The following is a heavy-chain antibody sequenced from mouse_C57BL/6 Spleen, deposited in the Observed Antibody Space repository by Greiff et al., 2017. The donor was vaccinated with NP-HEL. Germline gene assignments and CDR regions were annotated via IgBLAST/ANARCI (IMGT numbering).Heavy chain of an antibody. CDR3: AREGYSNSYYFDY. D-gene: IGHD2-5*01. J-gene: IGHJ2*01. V-gene: IGHV1-81*01. CDR1: GYTFTSYG. Sequence: VQLQQSGAELARPGASVKLSCKASGYTFTSYGISWVKQRTGQGLEWIGEFYPRSGNTYYNEKFKGKATLTADKSSSTAYMELRSLTSEDSAVYFCAREGYSNSYYFDYWGQGTTLTVSS. CDR2: FYPRSGNT.